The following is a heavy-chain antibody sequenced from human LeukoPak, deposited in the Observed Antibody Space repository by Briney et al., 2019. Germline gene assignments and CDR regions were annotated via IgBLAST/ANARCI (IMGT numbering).Heavy chain of an antibody. CDR1: GGTFSSYA. CDR2: IIPILGIA. V-gene: IGHV1-69*04. D-gene: IGHD2-15*01. CDR3: ARDLRGYCSGGGCYIDY. J-gene: IGHJ4*02. Sequence: ASVKVSCKASGGTFSSYAISLVRQAPGQGLEWMGRIIPILGIANYAQKFQGRVTITADKSTSTAYMELSSLRSEDTAVYYCARDLRGYCSGGGCYIDYWGQGTLVTVSS.